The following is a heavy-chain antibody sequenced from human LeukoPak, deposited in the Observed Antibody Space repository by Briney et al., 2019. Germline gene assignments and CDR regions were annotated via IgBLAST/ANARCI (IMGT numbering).Heavy chain of an antibody. CDR3: AKEVPYTNTWYTIDY. CDR1: GFTFSSHA. D-gene: IGHD6-13*01. V-gene: IGHV3-23*01. J-gene: IGHJ4*02. CDR2: ISGSGIST. Sequence: PGGSLRLSCAASGFTFSSHAMNWVRQAPGNGLEWVSGISGSGISTDYADSVKGRFAISRDNSKNTLYLQMDSLRAEDTAVYYCAKEVPYTNTWYTIDYWGRGTLVTVSS.